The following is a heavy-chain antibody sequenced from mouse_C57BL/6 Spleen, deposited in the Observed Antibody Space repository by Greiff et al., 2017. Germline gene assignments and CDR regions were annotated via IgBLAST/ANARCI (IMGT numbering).Heavy chain of an antibody. V-gene: IGHV1-75*01. Sequence: VMLVESGPELVKPGASVKISCKASGYTFTDYYINWVKQRPGQGLEWIGWIFPGSGSTYYNEKFKGKATLTVGKSSSTAYMLLSSLTSEDSAVYFCARANFPDGYYVNYAMDYWGQGTSVTVSS. J-gene: IGHJ4*01. CDR2: IFPGSGST. D-gene: IGHD2-3*01. CDR3: ARANFPDGYYVNYAMDY. CDR1: GYTFTDYY.